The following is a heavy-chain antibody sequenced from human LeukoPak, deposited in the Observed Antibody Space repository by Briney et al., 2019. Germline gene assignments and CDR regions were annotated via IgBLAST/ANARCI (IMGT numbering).Heavy chain of an antibody. CDR2: INHSGST. D-gene: IGHD3-22*01. Sequence: PSETLSLTCAVYGGSFSGYYWSWIRQPPGKGLEWIGEINHSGSTNYNPSLKSRVTISVDTSKNQFSLKLSSVTAADTAVYYCARMYYYDSSGGIWGQGTMVTVSS. CDR3: ARMYYYDSSGGI. V-gene: IGHV4-34*01. J-gene: IGHJ3*02. CDR1: GGSFSGYY.